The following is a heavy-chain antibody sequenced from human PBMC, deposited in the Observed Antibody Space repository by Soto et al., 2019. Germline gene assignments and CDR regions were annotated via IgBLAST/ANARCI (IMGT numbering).Heavy chain of an antibody. D-gene: IGHD1-26*01. CDR1: GFTFSSYG. CDR3: AREKGRSVGATGYDAFDI. V-gene: IGHV3-33*01. CDR2: IWYDGGNK. J-gene: IGHJ3*02. Sequence: QAGGSLRLSCAASGFTFSSYGMHWVRQAPGKGLEWVAVIWYDGGNKYYADSVKGRFTISRDNSKNTLYLQMNSLRAEDTAVYYCAREKGRSVGATGYDAFDIWGQGTMVTVSS.